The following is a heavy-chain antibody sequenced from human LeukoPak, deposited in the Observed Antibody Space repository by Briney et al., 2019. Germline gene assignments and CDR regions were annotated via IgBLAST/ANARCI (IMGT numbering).Heavy chain of an antibody. Sequence: SVKVSCRASGGTFSSYAISWVRQAPGQGLEWMGGIIPIFGTANYAQKSQGRVTITADKSTSTAYMELSSLRSEDTAVYYCARGVATRYFDYWGQGTLVTVSS. D-gene: IGHD2-15*01. CDR3: ARGVATRYFDY. V-gene: IGHV1-69*06. CDR2: IIPIFGTA. J-gene: IGHJ4*02. CDR1: GGTFSSYA.